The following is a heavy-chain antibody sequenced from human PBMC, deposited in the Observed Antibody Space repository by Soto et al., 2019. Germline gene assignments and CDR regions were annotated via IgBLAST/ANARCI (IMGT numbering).Heavy chain of an antibody. D-gene: IGHD3-22*01. V-gene: IGHV1-18*01. Sequence: QVQLVQSGAEVKKPGASVKVSCKASGYTFTSYGISWVRQAPGQGLEWMGWISAYNGNTNYAQKLQGRVTMTTDTSTSTAYMELRSLRSDDTAVYHCARDEYYYDSSGYYYIDYWGQGTLVTVSS. CDR1: GYTFTSYG. CDR2: ISAYNGNT. J-gene: IGHJ4*02. CDR3: ARDEYYYDSSGYYYIDY.